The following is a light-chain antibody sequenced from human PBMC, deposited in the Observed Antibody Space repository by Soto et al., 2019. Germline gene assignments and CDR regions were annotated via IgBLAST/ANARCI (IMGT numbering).Light chain of an antibody. CDR2: EVA. V-gene: IGLV2-14*01. J-gene: IGLJ2*01. Sequence: QSALTQPASVSGSPGQAITISCTGSSSDVGAYNYVSWYQQHPGKVPKLIIYEVANRPSGVSARFSGSKSANTASLTISGLQAEDEADYYCTSYTSSSTVLFGGGTKVTVL. CDR3: TSYTSSSTVL. CDR1: SSDVGAYNY.